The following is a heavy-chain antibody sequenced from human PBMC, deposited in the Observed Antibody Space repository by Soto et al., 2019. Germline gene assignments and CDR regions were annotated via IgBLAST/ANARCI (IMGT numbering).Heavy chain of an antibody. Sequence: SETLSLTCTVSGGSISSYYWSWIRQPPGKGLEWIAYIYYSGGTNYNPSLKSRVTISVDTSKNQFSLKLSSVAAADTAVYYCARGDGSVTAGYYYYGMDVWGQGTTVTVSS. D-gene: IGHD1-26*01. V-gene: IGHV4-59*01. CDR1: GGSISSYY. CDR3: ARGDGSVTAGYYYYGMDV. J-gene: IGHJ6*02. CDR2: IYYSGGT.